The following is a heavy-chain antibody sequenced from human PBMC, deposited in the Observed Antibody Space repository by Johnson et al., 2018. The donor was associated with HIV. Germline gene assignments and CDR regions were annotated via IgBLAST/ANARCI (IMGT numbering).Heavy chain of an antibody. CDR3: AKDVGNYWPNAFDI. D-gene: IGHD3-22*01. CDR1: GFTFSSYG. CDR2: IRYDGSNK. V-gene: IGHV3-30*02. J-gene: IGHJ3*02. Sequence: QVQLVESGGGVVQPGGSLRLSCAASGFTFSSYGMHWVRQAPGKGLEWVAFIRYDGSNKYYADSVKGRFTISRDNSKNTLYLQMNSRRAEDTAVYYCAKDVGNYWPNAFDIWGQCTTVTVSS.